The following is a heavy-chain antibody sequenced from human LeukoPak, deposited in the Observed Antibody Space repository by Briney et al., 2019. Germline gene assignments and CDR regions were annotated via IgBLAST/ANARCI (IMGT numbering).Heavy chain of an antibody. Sequence: SETLSLTCTVSGGSISSDSYYWSWIRQPAGKGLEWIGRIYTSGSTNYNPSLKSRVTISVDTSKNQFSLKLSSVTAADTAVYYCARLPRLVRTFDYWGQGTLVTVSS. V-gene: IGHV4-61*02. D-gene: IGHD6-19*01. J-gene: IGHJ4*02. CDR3: ARLPRLVRTFDY. CDR1: GGSISSDSYY. CDR2: IYTSGST.